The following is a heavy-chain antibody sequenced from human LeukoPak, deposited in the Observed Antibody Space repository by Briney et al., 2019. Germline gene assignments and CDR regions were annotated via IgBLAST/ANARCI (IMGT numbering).Heavy chain of an antibody. CDR3: AKDLHCSSTSCYTGIFDY. CDR1: GFTFSNYA. J-gene: IGHJ4*02. D-gene: IGHD2-2*02. CDR2: ISSSGDTT. Sequence: GGSLRLSCAASGFTFSNYAMSWVRQAPGKGLEWVSAISSSGDTTYYADSLKGRLPISRDNSKNTLYLQMNSLTAEDTAVYYCAKDLHCSSTSCYTGIFDYWGQGTLVTVSS. V-gene: IGHV3-23*01.